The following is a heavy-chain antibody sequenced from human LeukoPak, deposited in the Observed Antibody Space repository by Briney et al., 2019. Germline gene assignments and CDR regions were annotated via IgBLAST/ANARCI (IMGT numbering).Heavy chain of an antibody. CDR2: ITGSGGST. CDR3: LVSSSSDY. CDR1: GFIFSSCV. D-gene: IGHD6-13*01. J-gene: IGHJ4*02. V-gene: IGHV3-23*01. Sequence: GGSLRLSCVASGFIFSSCVMSWVRHAPGKGLEWVSAITGSGGSTYYADSVKGRFTISRDNSKNTLYLQMNSLRAEDTAVYYCLVSSSSDYWGQGTLVTVSS.